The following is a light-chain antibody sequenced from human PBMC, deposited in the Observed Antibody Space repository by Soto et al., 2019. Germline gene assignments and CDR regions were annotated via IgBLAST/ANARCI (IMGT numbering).Light chain of an antibody. CDR3: QQYNTYANT. CDR1: QSISNW. Sequence: DVQMTQSPSTLSASVGDRVTITCRASQSISNWLAWYQQQPGKAPKLLIDKASNLATGVPSRFSGSGSGTEFTLTISSLQPDDFATYYCQQYNTYANTFGQGTKLEI. CDR2: KAS. V-gene: IGKV1-5*03. J-gene: IGKJ2*01.